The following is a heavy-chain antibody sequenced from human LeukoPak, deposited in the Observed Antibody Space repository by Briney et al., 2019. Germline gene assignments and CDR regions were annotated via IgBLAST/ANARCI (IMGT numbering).Heavy chain of an antibody. CDR3: ARRGSSWTFDY. D-gene: IGHD6-13*01. CDR1: GYSFTTYW. J-gene: IGHJ4*02. V-gene: IGHV5-51*01. Sequence: GGSLKISCQGSGYSFTTYWIAWVRQMPGKGLEWMGVIYPGDSDTRYSPSFQGQVTISADKSISAAYLEWSSLKASDTATYYCARRGSSWTFDYWGQGTLVTVSS. CDR2: IYPGDSDT.